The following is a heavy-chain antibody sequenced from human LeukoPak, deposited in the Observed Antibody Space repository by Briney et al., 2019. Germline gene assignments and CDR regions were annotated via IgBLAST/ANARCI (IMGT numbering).Heavy chain of an antibody. CDR2: IKQDGSET. CDR3: ARWGYTNGWYYFEN. Sequence: GGSLRLSCAASGFTFINYWMGWVRQAPGRGLEWVANIKQDGSETYYVDSVKGRFTISRDNAKNSLYLQMNSLRAEDTAVYYCARWGYTNGWYYFENWGQGTLVTVSS. J-gene: IGHJ4*02. V-gene: IGHV3-7*01. D-gene: IGHD6-19*01. CDR1: GFTFINYW.